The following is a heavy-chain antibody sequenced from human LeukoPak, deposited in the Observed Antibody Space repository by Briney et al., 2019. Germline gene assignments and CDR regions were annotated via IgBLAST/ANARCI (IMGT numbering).Heavy chain of an antibody. CDR2: IDPNGGST. V-gene: IGHV1-46*01. CDR1: AYTFTGYL. Sequence: ASVKVSCKASAYTFTGYLIHWVRQAPGQGLEWMGIIDPNGGSTGYAQRFQGRVTVTRDTSTSTVYMELSSLRSEDTAVYYCARDLGLRVVTNWFDPWGQGTLVTASS. D-gene: IGHD3/OR15-3a*01. CDR3: ARDLGLRVVTNWFDP. J-gene: IGHJ5*02.